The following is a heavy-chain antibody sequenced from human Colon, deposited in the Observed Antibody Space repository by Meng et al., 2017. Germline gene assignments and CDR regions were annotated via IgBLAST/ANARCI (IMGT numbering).Heavy chain of an antibody. D-gene: IGHD3-22*01. J-gene: IGHJ5*02. CDR2: IYSSGTT. CDR1: GGSISSGGYY. Sequence: QWLLLESVPGLMKPSQTLSLTCTVSGGSISSGGYYWTWIRQHPGKGLEWIVYIYSSGTTYYNPSLKCRVSISVDTSKNQFSLKLYSVTAADTAVYYCARGGGGYDNWYDPWGQGTLVTVSS. V-gene: IGHV4-31*03. CDR3: ARGGGGYDNWYDP.